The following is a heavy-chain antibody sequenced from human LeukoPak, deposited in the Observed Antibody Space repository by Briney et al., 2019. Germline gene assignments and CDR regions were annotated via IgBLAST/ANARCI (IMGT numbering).Heavy chain of an antibody. D-gene: IGHD1-26*01. Sequence: SQTLSLTFTVSGGSISSGGYYWSWIRQPPGKGLEWIGYIYHSGSTYYNPSLKSRVTISVDRSKNQFSLKLSSVTAADTAVYYCASFLVGATTGFDYWGQGTLVTVSS. J-gene: IGHJ4*02. CDR1: GGSISSGGYY. CDR3: ASFLVGATTGFDY. CDR2: IYHSGST. V-gene: IGHV4-30-2*01.